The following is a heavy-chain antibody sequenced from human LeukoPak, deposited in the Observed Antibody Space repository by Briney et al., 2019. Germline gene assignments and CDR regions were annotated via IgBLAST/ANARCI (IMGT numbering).Heavy chain of an antibody. CDR1: GGTFSSYA. Sequence: SVKVSCKASGGTFSSYAISWVRQAPGQGLEWMGGIIPIFGTANYAQKFQGRVTITADKSTSTAYMELSSLRSEDTAVYYCARDGAPSRIAAAGPPGYWGQGTLVTVSS. CDR2: IIPIFGTA. CDR3: ARDGAPSRIAAAGPPGY. D-gene: IGHD6-13*01. V-gene: IGHV1-69*06. J-gene: IGHJ4*02.